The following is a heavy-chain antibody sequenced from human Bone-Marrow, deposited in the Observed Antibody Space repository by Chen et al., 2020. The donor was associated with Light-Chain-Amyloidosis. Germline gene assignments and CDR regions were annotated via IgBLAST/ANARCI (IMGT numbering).Heavy chain of an antibody. Sequence: EVQLVESGGGLVQPGGSLRLSCAASGFPFSSYSMNWVRQAPGKGLEWVSYISSSSSTIYYADSVKGRFTISRDNAKNSLYLQMNSLRAEDTAVYYCAREAARRYYYYYMDVWGKGTTVTVSS. CDR2: ISSSSSTI. CDR3: AREAARRYYYYYMDV. J-gene: IGHJ6*03. CDR1: GFPFSSYS. V-gene: IGHV3-48*01. D-gene: IGHD6-6*01.